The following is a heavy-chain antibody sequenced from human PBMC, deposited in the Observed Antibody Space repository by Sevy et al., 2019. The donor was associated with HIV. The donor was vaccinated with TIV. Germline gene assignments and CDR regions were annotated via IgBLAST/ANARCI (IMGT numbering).Heavy chain of an antibody. D-gene: IGHD3-3*01. Sequence: ASVKVSCKTTGYIFSDYNMHWVRQAPGQGLEWMALINPNSGVTIYAHNFRGRVSVTRDTSMSTAYMELSGLTSDETAVYYCGREDINAPRTLLSFDIWGQGTMVTVSS. J-gene: IGHJ3*02. CDR1: GYIFSDYN. CDR3: GREDINAPRTLLSFDI. CDR2: INPNSGVT. V-gene: IGHV1-2*06.